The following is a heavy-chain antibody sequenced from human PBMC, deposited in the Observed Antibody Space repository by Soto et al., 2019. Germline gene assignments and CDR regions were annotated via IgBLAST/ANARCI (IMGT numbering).Heavy chain of an antibody. CDR1: GYIFVNYG. V-gene: IGHV1-18*01. J-gene: IGHJ6*02. Sequence: QVQLVQSGDEVKKPGASVKVSCKACGYIFVNYGIAWVRQAPGQGLEWMGWISPYTGNTHSATQVQGRLTMTTDTSTSTAYMDLGSLTSDDTAVYYCVMLDNYVTPTPQDVWGQGTTVTVSS. CDR2: ISPYTGNT. D-gene: IGHD3-16*01. CDR3: VMLDNYVTPTPQDV.